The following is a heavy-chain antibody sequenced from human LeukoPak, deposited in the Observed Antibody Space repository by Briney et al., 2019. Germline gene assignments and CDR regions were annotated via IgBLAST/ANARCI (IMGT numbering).Heavy chain of an antibody. J-gene: IGHJ4*02. CDR2: IYYTGST. CDR3: ARAARGYLYYFDY. Sequence: SQTLSLTCTVSGGSISSGGYFWSWIRQHPGKDLEWIGYIYYTGSTYYNPSLKSRAAMSLDTSKNQFSLKLSSVTAADTAAYYCARAARGYLYYFDYWGQGTLVTVSS. CDR1: GGSISSGGYF. D-gene: IGHD3-22*01. V-gene: IGHV4-31*03.